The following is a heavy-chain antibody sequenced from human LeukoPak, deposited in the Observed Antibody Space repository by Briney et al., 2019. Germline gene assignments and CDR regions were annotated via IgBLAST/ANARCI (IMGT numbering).Heavy chain of an antibody. CDR2: INSDGSST. J-gene: IGHJ4*02. D-gene: IGHD6-13*01. CDR3: ATLRGAAAGNY. V-gene: IGHV3-74*01. CDR1: GFAFSSYW. Sequence: PGGSLRLSCAASGFAFSSYWMHWVRQAPEKGLGWVSHINSDGSSTSYADSVKGRFTISRDNAKNTLYLQMNSLRAEDTAVYYCATLRGAAAGNYWGQGTLVTVSS.